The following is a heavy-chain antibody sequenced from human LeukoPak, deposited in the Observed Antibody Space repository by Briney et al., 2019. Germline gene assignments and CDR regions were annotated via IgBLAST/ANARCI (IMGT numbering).Heavy chain of an antibody. V-gene: IGHV3-23*01. J-gene: IGHJ4*02. CDR3: VRDTGVSAYNDY. D-gene: IGHD2-8*02. CDR1: GFTFSSHT. Sequence: GGSRRLAWAASGFTFSSHTINWVRQAAGKGLGWVSAMVGSGGRTDYAGAGKGRFTIPRDNSRNTLYLQMTSLRAEATAVYYCVRDTGVSAYNDYWGQGTLVTVSS. CDR2: MVGSGGRT.